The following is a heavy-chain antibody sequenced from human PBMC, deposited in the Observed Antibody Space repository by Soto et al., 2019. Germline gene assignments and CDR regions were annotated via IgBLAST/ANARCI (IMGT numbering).Heavy chain of an antibody. CDR3: ARTEPTISGDVLKY. CDR1: GFTFSSYW. V-gene: IGHV3-7*01. D-gene: IGHD5-12*01. CDR2: IKQDGNEK. J-gene: IGHJ4*02. Sequence: EVQLVESGGGLVQPGGSLRLSCAASGFTFSSYWMTWVRQAPGKGLEWVANIKQDGNEKYYVDSVKGRFTISRDNAENSLYLQMNSLRAEDTAVYYCARTEPTISGDVLKYWGQGTLVPVSS.